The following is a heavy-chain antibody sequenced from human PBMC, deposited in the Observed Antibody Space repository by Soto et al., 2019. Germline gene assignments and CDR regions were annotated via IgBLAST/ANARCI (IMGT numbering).Heavy chain of an antibody. CDR2: MNHSGST. J-gene: IGHJ4*02. CDR3: GGGKDRDYVWGSYRYFDY. CDR1: GGSFSGYY. Sequence: QVQLQKWGAGLLKPSETLSLTCAVYGGSFSGYYWSWIRQPPGKGLEWIGEMNHSGSTNYNPSLMSRVTLSVDTSKNECSQKLSAVTAADTAVYYCGGGKDRDYVWGSYRYFDYWGQGTLVTVSS. V-gene: IGHV4-34*01. D-gene: IGHD3-16*02.